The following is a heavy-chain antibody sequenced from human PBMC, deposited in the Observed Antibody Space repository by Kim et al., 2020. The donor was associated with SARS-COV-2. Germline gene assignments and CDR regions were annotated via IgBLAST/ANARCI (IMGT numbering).Heavy chain of an antibody. CDR3: SRAPLSDCSTDY. D-gene: IGHD2-2*01. CDR2: IYYSGST. CDR1: GGSVSSGNYY. Sequence: SETLSLTCTVSGGSVSSGNYYWSWIRQPPGKGLEWIGYIYYSGSTTSNPSLKSRVTISVDTSKNQSSLQLSSVTSADTAVDYSSRAPLSDCSTDYLGQGT. J-gene: IGHJ4*02. V-gene: IGHV4-61*01.